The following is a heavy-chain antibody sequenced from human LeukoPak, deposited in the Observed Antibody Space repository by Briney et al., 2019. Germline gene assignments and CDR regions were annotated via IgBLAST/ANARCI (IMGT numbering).Heavy chain of an antibody. V-gene: IGHV3-53*01. CDR1: GFAFSSHT. D-gene: IGHD6-13*01. CDR3: ASDQYSSSWYSS. J-gene: IGHJ5*02. CDR2: IYTDGGT. Sequence: GRSLRLSCAASGFAFSSHTMNWARQAPGKGLEWVSVIYTDGGTYYADSVRGRFTISRDNSKNTLYLQMNSLRAEDTAVYYCASDQYSSSWYSSWGQGTLVTVSS.